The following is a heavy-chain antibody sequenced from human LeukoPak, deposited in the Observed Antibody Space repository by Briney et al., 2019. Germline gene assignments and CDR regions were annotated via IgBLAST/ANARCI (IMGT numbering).Heavy chain of an antibody. V-gene: IGHV1-46*01. D-gene: IGHD3-3*01. CDR3: ARPRGDFWSGYPKQPFDY. CDR1: GYTFTSYY. J-gene: IGHJ4*02. CDR2: INPSGGST. Sequence: ASVKVSCKASGYTFTSYYMHWVRQAPGQGLEWMGIINPSGGSTSYAQKFQGRVTTTRDTSTSTVYMELSSLRSEDTAVYYCARPRGDFWSGYPKQPFDYWGQGTLVTVSS.